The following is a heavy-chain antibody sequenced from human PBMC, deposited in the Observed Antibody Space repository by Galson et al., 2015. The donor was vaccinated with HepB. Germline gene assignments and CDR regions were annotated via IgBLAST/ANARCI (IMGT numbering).Heavy chain of an antibody. V-gene: IGHV3-11*01. CDR3: ARDTVVVPAAKVPGDLNYYYGMDV. CDR2: ISSSGSTI. J-gene: IGHJ6*02. CDR1: GFTFSDYY. D-gene: IGHD2-2*01. Sequence: SLRLSCAASGFTFSDYYMSWIRQAPGKGLEWVSYISSSGSTIYYADSVKGRFTISRDNAKNSLYLQMNSLRAEDTAVYYCARDTVVVPAAKVPGDLNYYYGMDVWGQGTTVTVSS.